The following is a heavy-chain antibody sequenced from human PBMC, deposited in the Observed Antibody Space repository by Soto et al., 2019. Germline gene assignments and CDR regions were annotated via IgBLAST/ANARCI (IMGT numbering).Heavy chain of an antibody. V-gene: IGHV3-30-3*01. Sequence: VGSLRLSCAASGFTFSSYAMHWVRQAPGKGLEWVAVISYDGSNKYYADSVKGRFTISRDNSKNTLYLQMNSLRAEDTAVYYCARDIRGYCSSTSCYMVGYWGQGTLVTVSS. D-gene: IGHD2-2*03. CDR3: ARDIRGYCSSTSCYMVGY. J-gene: IGHJ4*02. CDR2: ISYDGSNK. CDR1: GFTFSSYA.